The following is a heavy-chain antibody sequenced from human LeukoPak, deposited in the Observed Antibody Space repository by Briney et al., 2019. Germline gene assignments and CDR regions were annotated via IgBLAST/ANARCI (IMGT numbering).Heavy chain of an antibody. Sequence: GGSLRLSCAASGFTFSGSAMHWVRQAPGKGLEWVAIISYDGNDKYYTDSVKGRFTISRDKSKNTLYLQMNSLRAEDTAVYYCARDRDTAMGLWGQGTLVTVSS. D-gene: IGHD5-18*01. CDR1: GFTFSGSA. J-gene: IGHJ4*02. CDR2: ISYDGNDK. CDR3: ARDRDTAMGL. V-gene: IGHV3-30-3*01.